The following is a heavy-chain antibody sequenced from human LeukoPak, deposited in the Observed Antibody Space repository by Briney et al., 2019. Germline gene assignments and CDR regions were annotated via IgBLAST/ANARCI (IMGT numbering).Heavy chain of an antibody. CDR3: AKGRYSGHDMFYFDF. J-gene: IGHJ4*02. D-gene: IGHD5-12*01. V-gene: IGHV3-23*01. Sequence: GGSLRLSCAASGFTFSSYAMSWVRQAPGKGLEWVSAITGSDGRTYYADSVKGRLTISRDNAKNSLYLQMNSLRDEDTAVYYCAKGRYSGHDMFYFDFWGQGTLVTVSS. CDR1: GFTFSSYA. CDR2: ITGSDGRT.